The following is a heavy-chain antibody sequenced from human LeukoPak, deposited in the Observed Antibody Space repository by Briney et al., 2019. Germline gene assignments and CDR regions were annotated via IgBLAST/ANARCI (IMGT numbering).Heavy chain of an antibody. V-gene: IGHV4-59*08. D-gene: IGHD1-14*01. Sequence: PSEILSLTCTVSGGSISSYYWSWIRQPPGKGLEWIGYIYYSGSTNYNPSLKSRVTISVDTSKNQFSLKLSSVTAADTAVYYCARCGPGGPYNWFDPWGQGTLVTVSS. CDR2: IYYSGST. CDR3: ARCGPGGPYNWFDP. CDR1: GGSISSYY. J-gene: IGHJ5*02.